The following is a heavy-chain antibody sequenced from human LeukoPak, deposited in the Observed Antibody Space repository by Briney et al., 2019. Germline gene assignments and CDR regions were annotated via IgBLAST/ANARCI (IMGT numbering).Heavy chain of an antibody. V-gene: IGHV4-59*12. CDR2: IYYSGNT. Sequence: SETLSLTCDVSGGSISHNYWNWIRQPPGKALEWIGYIYYSGNTNYNPSLQSRVTMSVDTSKNQISLKLCSVTAADTAVYYCARGSHGSYYYYGMDVCCQGTTVTVSS. D-gene: IGHD3-10*01. J-gene: IGHJ6*02. CDR3: ARGSHGSYYYYGMDV. CDR1: GGSISHNY.